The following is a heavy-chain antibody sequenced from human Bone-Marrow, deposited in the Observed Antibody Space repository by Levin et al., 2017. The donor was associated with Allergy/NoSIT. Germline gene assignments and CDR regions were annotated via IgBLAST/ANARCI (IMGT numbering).Heavy chain of an antibody. CDR3: AGYDTSAYHSPFDY. J-gene: IGHJ4*02. V-gene: IGHV3-23*01. D-gene: IGHD3-22*01. Sequence: GGSLRLSCAASGFIFRNYAMNWVRQAPGKGLEWVSQISGSGGNTHYADSVKGRFTISRDNSKNSLYLQMNSLRVEDTAVYYCAGYDTSAYHSPFDYWGQGTLVTVSS. CDR1: GFIFRNYA. CDR2: ISGSGGNT.